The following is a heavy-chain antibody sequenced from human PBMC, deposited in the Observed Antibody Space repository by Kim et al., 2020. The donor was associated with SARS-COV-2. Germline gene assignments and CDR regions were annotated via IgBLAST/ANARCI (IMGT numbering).Heavy chain of an antibody. CDR3: AITTALYGMDV. Sequence: GGSLRLSCAASGFTFSSYGMHWVRQAPGKGLEWVAVISYDGSNKYYADSVKGRFTISRDNSKNTLYLQMNSLRAEDTAVYYCAITTALYGMDVWGQGTTVTVSS. J-gene: IGHJ6*02. V-gene: IGHV3-30*03. CDR1: GFTFSSYG. D-gene: IGHD4-4*01. CDR2: ISYDGSNK.